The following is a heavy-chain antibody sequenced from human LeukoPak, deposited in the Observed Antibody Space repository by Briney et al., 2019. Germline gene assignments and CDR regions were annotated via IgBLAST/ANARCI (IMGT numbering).Heavy chain of an antibody. CDR1: GYTFTSYD. V-gene: IGHV1-8*01. CDR3: ARNTVTTLGD. D-gene: IGHD4-17*01. J-gene: IGHJ4*02. Sequence: GASVKVSCKASGYTFTSYDINWVRQATGQGLEWMGWMNPNSGNTGYAQKLQGRVTMTTDTSTSTAYMELRSLRSDDTAVYYCARNTVTTLGDWGQGTLVTVSS. CDR2: MNPNSGNT.